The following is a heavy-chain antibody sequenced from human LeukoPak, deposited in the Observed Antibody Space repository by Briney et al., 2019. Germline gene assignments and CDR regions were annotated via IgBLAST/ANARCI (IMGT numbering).Heavy chain of an antibody. CDR1: GFSFSNYE. D-gene: IGHD3-22*01. CDR2: ITASSTTI. Sequence: GGSLRLSCAASGFSFSNYEMNWVRQAPGKGLEWISYITASSTTIYYADSVKGRFTISRDNAKNSLYLQMNGLRGEDTAVYYCARDGYDSSGYQNALDYWGQGTLVTVSS. V-gene: IGHV3-48*03. CDR3: ARDGYDSSGYQNALDY. J-gene: IGHJ4*02.